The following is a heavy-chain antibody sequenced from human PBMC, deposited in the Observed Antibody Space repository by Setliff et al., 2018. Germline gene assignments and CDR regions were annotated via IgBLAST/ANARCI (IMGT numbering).Heavy chain of an antibody. CDR3: ARESATIGEFPLYYFDK. V-gene: IGHV4-61*09. CDR1: GGPISSDSHY. CDR2: FHTGGAT. J-gene: IGHJ4*02. D-gene: IGHD3-10*01. Sequence: SETLSLTCTVSGGPISSDSHYWGWVRQPAGKGLEWIGHFHTGGATDYNLSLKSRVTISLDSSKNQFSLRLSSVTAADAAVYFCARESATIGEFPLYYFDKWGQGIPVTVSS.